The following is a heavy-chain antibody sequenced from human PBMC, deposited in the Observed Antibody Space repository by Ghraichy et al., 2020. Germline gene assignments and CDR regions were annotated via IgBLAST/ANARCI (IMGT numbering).Heavy chain of an antibody. J-gene: IGHJ3*02. Sequence: GESLNISCAASGFTVSSNYMSWVRQAPGKGLEWVSVIYSGGSTYYADSVKGRFTISRDNSKNTLYLQMNSLRAEDTAVYYCARAKYSGSYYAGAFDIWGQGTMVTVSS. CDR1: GFTVSSNY. CDR3: ARAKYSGSYYAGAFDI. V-gene: IGHV3-66*02. CDR2: IYSGGST. D-gene: IGHD1-26*01.